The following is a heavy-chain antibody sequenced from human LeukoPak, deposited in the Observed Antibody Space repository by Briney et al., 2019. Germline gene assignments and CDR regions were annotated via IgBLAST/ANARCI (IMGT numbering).Heavy chain of an antibody. J-gene: IGHJ4*02. D-gene: IGHD2-15*01. CDR1: GFSLSTPEMC. Sequence: SGPALVKPTQTLTMTCTFSGFSLSTPEMCVAWIRQPPGKALEWLARIDWDDDKFYSPSLRTRLTISKDTPKNQVVLRMTNMDPVDTGTYYCARMTPDSPSFDYWGQGALITVSS. CDR3: ARMTPDSPSFDY. CDR2: IDWDDDK. V-gene: IGHV2-70*17.